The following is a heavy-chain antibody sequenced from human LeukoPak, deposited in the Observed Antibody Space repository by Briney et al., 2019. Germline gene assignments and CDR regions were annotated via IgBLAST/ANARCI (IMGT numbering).Heavy chain of an antibody. Sequence: GGSLRLSCAASGFTHSDYSLNWVRQAPGKGLEWVPFISCSSIYIYYADSVKGRFTISRDNAENSLYLQMSSLRAEDTAVYYCARRYYRSAIYRLPYDYWGQGTLVTVSS. CDR2: ISCSSIYI. D-gene: IGHD2-15*01. CDR1: GFTHSDYS. V-gene: IGHV3-21*01. J-gene: IGHJ4*02. CDR3: ARRYYRSAIYRLPYDY.